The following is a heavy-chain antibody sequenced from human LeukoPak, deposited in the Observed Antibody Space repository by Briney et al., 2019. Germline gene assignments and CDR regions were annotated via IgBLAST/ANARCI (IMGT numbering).Heavy chain of an antibody. J-gene: IGHJ4*02. Sequence: GGSLRLSCAGSGFTFNSYAMSWVRQAPGKGLEWVAVISYDGSSKYYADSVKGRFTISRDNSKNTLYLQMNSLRAEDTAVYYCAKDRDPSSLVILDYWGQGTLVTVSS. CDR2: ISYDGSSK. CDR1: GFTFNSYA. D-gene: IGHD3-9*01. V-gene: IGHV3-30*18. CDR3: AKDRDPSSLVILDY.